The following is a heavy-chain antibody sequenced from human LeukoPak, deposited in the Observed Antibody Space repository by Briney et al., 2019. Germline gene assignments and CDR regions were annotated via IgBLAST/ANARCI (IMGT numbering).Heavy chain of an antibody. CDR1: GFTFSSYW. V-gene: IGHV3-74*01. Sequence: PGGSLRLSCAASGFTFSSYWMHWVRQAPGKGLVWVSRINFDGSSTSYADSVKGRFTISRDNAKNTLYLQMNSLRAEDTALYYCAKRSSGWYYFDYWGQGTLVTVSS. CDR3: AKRSSGWYYFDY. D-gene: IGHD6-19*01. CDR2: INFDGSST. J-gene: IGHJ4*02.